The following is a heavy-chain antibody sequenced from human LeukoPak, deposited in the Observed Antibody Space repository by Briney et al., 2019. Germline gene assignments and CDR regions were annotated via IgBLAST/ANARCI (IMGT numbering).Heavy chain of an antibody. CDR1: GFTFSDSH. CDR3: GRGHWGLDY. CDR2: ISNSGSSI. V-gene: IGHV3-11*04. D-gene: IGHD7-27*01. Sequence: GGSLRLSCAVSGFTFSDSHMTWIRQAPGKGLEWVSYISNSGSSISYADSVKGRFTTSRDNAKSSLYLQMNSLRAEDTAVYYCGRGHWGLDYWGQGALVTVSS. J-gene: IGHJ4*02.